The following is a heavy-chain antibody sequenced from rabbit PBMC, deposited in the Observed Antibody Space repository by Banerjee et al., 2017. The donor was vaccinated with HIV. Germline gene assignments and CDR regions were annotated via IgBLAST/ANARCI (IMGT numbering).Heavy chain of an antibody. J-gene: IGHJ4*01. V-gene: IGHV1S45*01. CDR1: GIDFSSGYY. CDR3: ARDGYGGSSYYATYAFNL. CDR2: IYTGSGGST. Sequence: QEQLVESGGGLVTLGGSLKLSCKASGIDFSSGYYMCWVPQAPGKGLEWIGCIYTGSGGSTYYASWAKGRFTISKTSSTTVTLQMTSLTAADTATYFCARDGYGGSSYYATYAFNLWGQGTLVTVS. D-gene: IGHD8-1*01.